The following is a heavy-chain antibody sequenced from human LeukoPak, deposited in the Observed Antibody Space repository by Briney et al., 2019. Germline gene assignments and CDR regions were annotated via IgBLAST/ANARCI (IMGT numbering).Heavy chain of an antibody. CDR2: IIPIFGIA. CDR1: GGTFSSYA. V-gene: IGHV1-69*10. Sequence: AASVKVSCKASGGTFSSYAISWVRQAPGQGLEWMGGIIPIFGIANYAQKFQGRVTITADKSTSTAYMELSSLRSEDTAVYYCARSVVVPAAITYYWYFDLWGRGTLVTVSS. J-gene: IGHJ2*01. D-gene: IGHD2-2*02. CDR3: ARSVVVPAAITYYWYFDL.